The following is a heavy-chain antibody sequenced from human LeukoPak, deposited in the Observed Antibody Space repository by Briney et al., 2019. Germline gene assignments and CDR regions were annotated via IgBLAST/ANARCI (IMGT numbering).Heavy chain of an antibody. J-gene: IGHJ3*02. CDR2: ISSSSRSI. Sequence: PGGSLRLSCAASGFTFSSYSMNWVRQAPGKGPEWVSYISSSSRSIHYADSVKGRFTISRDNAKNSLYLQMNSLRAEDTAVYYCARDFARDAFDIWGQGTMVTVSS. CDR1: GFTFSSYS. D-gene: IGHD3-3*01. CDR3: ARDFARDAFDI. V-gene: IGHV3-48*01.